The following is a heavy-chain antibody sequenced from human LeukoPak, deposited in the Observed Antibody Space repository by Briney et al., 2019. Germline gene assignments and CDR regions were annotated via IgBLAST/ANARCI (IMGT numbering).Heavy chain of an antibody. CDR1: GYTFTSYY. V-gene: IGHV1-46*01. CDR2: INPSGGST. J-gene: IGHJ4*02. Sequence: ASVKVSCKASGYTFTSYYMHWVRQAPGQGLEWMGIINPSGGSTSYAQKFQGRVTMTRDMSTGTVYMELSSLRSEDTAVYYCARDRNYYDSSGEWFDYWGQGTLVTVSS. D-gene: IGHD3-22*01. CDR3: ARDRNYYDSSGEWFDY.